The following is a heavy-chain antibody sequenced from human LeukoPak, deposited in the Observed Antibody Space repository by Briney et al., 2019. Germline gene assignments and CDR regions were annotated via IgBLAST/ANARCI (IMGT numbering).Heavy chain of an antibody. Sequence: SVKVSCKASGGTFSSYAITWVRQAPGQGLEWMGRIIPIFGTANYAQKFQGRVTITADESTSTAYMELSSLRSEDTAVYYCASSRLTWEYGSGSYGFDYWGQGTLVTVSS. D-gene: IGHD3-10*01. J-gene: IGHJ4*02. CDR3: ASSRLTWEYGSGSYGFDY. CDR1: GGTFSSYA. V-gene: IGHV1-69*13. CDR2: IIPIFGTA.